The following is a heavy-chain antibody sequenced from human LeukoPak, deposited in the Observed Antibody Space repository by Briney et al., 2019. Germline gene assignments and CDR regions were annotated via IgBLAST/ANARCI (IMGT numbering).Heavy chain of an antibody. CDR2: ISSSSSYI. CDR1: GFTFSSYS. V-gene: IGHV3-21*01. D-gene: IGHD5-12*01. Sequence: GGSLRLACAASGFTFSSYSMNWVRQAPGKGLEWVSSISSSSSYIYYADSVKGRFTISRDKAKNSLYLQMNSLRAEDTAIYYCAREGMVATFDYWGQGTLVTVSS. J-gene: IGHJ4*02. CDR3: AREGMVATFDY.